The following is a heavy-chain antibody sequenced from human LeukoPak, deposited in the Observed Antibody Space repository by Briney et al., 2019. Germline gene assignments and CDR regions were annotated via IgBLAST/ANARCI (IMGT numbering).Heavy chain of an antibody. Sequence: SRNSSPHHSTTYDTTPVQQNPGLAPERMGWTNPNSDKKGYAQKFQGRVTMTRNTSISTAQMELSSLRFEDTAVSYCARVRRDDFWSSYHPHYYYFMDVWGKGPTVTVSS. D-gene: IGHD3-3*01. J-gene: IGHJ6*03. CDR3: ARVRRDDFWSSYHPHYYYFMDV. CDR1: PHHSTTYD. CDR2: TNPNSDKK. V-gene: IGHV1-8*01.